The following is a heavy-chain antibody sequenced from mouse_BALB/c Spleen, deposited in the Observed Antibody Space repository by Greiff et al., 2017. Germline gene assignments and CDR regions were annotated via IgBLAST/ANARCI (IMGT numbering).Heavy chain of an antibody. CDR2: INPYNDGT. D-gene: IGHD2-1*01. V-gene: IGHV1-14*01. CDR1: GYTFTSYV. CDR3: ARGGGNYPYYAMDY. Sequence: VQLKQSGPELVKPGASVKMSCKASGYTFTSYVMHWVKQKPGQGLEWIGYINPYNDGTKYNEKFKGKATLTSDKSSSTAYMELSSLTSEDSAVYYCARGGGNYPYYAMDYWGQGTSVTVSS. J-gene: IGHJ4*01.